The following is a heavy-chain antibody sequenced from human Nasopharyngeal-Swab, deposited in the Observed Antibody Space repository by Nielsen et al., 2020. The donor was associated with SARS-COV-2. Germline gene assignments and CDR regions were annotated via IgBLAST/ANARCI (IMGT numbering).Heavy chain of an antibody. CDR2: IYYSGST. CDR3: ARGFDP. V-gene: IGHV4-59*01. Sequence: SETLSLTCTLSGCSISSYYWSWIRQPPGKGLEWIGYIYYSGSTNYNPSLKSRVTISVDTSKNHFSLKLSSVTAADTAVYYCARGFDPWGQGTLVTVSS. J-gene: IGHJ5*02. CDR1: GCSISSYY.